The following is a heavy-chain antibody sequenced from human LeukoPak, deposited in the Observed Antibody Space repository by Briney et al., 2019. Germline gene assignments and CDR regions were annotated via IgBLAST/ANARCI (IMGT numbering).Heavy chain of an antibody. J-gene: IGHJ5*02. Sequence: ASVKVSCKASGYTFTGYYMHWVRQAPGQGLEWMGWINPSSGGTNYAQKFQGRVTMTRDTSISTAYMELSRLRSDDTAVYYCARDAISSGRRVRGVIGNWFDPWGQGTLVTVSS. CDR2: INPSSGGT. D-gene: IGHD3-10*01. V-gene: IGHV1-2*02. CDR3: ARDAISSGRRVRGVIGNWFDP. CDR1: GYTFTGYY.